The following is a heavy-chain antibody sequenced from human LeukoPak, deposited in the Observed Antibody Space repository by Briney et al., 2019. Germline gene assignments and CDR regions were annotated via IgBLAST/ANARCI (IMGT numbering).Heavy chain of an antibody. V-gene: IGHV1-18*04. CDR3: ASHSGSGWQALGS. CDR1: GYTFSNYG. CDR2: TSYNGNT. D-gene: IGHD6-19*01. Sequence: ASVKVSCKASGYTFSNYGISWVRQAPGLGLEWMGWTSYNGNTNYAQKFQDRVTMTTDTSTTTAYMELRSLESDDTAVYYCASHSGSGWQALGSWGQGTLV. J-gene: IGHJ5*02.